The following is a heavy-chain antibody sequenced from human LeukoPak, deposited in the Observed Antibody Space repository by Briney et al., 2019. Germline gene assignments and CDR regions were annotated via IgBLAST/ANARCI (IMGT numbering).Heavy chain of an antibody. Sequence: ASVTVSFKASGYTFTSYGISWVRQAPGQGLEWMGWISAYNGNTNYAQKLQGRVTMTTDTSTSTAYMELRSLRSDDTAVYYCARVQWELQFFDYWGQGTLVTVSS. V-gene: IGHV1-18*01. CDR2: ISAYNGNT. CDR3: ARVQWELQFFDY. CDR1: GYTFTSYG. D-gene: IGHD1-26*01. J-gene: IGHJ4*02.